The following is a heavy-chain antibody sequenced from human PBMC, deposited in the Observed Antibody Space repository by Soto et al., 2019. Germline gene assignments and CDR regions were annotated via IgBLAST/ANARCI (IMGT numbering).Heavy chain of an antibody. D-gene: IGHD5-12*01. V-gene: IGHV4-30-4*01. CDR2: IYYSGTT. Sequence: SETLSLTCTVSGVSISSPDSYWSWIRQPPGEGLEWIGYIYYSGTTYFNPSLQSRITMFVDTAKSQFSLRLSSVTAADRAVYYCARAVRGYTHDAVDYWGQGTQVTVPS. J-gene: IGHJ4*02. CDR1: GVSISSPDSY. CDR3: ARAVRGYTHDAVDY.